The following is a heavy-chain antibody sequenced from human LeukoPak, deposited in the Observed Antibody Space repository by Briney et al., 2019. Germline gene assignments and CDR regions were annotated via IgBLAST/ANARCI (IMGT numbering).Heavy chain of an antibody. CDR2: IYYSGST. D-gene: IGHD5-12*01. J-gene: IGHJ4*02. CDR1: GGSISSYY. Sequence: PSETLSLTCTVSGGSISSYYWSWIRQPPGKGLEWIGYIYYSGSTNYNPSLKSRVTISVDTSKNQFSLKLRSVTAADTAVYYCAREWHHVFDYWGQGNLVTVSS. V-gene: IGHV4-59*12. CDR3: AREWHHVFDY.